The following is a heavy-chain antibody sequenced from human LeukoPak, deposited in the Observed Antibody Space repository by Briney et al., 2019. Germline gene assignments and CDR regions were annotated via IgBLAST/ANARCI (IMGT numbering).Heavy chain of an antibody. J-gene: IGHJ4*02. CDR3: ARGGQWELPFDY. V-gene: IGHV4-34*01. CDR1: GGSFSGYY. CDR2: IYHSGST. Sequence: PSETLSLTCAVYGGSFSGYYWSWIRQPPGKGLEWIGEIYHSGSTNYNPSLKSRVTISVDKSKNQFSLKLSSVTAADTAVYYCARGGQWELPFDYWGQGTLVTVSS. D-gene: IGHD1-26*01.